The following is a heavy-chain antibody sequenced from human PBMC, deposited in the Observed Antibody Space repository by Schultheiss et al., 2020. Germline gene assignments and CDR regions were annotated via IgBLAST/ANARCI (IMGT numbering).Heavy chain of an antibody. J-gene: IGHJ4*02. CDR2: IESDGSSV. CDR1: GLTFTKYW. Sequence: GGSLRLSCAVSGLTFTKYWMHWVRQGPGKGLMCVSLIESDGSSVRYVDSVKGRFTISRDNAKNMVYLQMNSLRVEDTAVYYCATGLIYGYEWWGQGTLVTVSS. D-gene: IGHD5-12*01. CDR3: ATGLIYGYEW. V-gene: IGHV3-74*01.